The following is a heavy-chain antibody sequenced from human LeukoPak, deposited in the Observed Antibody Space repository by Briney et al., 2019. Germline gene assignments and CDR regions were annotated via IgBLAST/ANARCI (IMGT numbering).Heavy chain of an antibody. CDR2: INPNSGGT. CDR3: ARGRVINDFWSGYYSDY. CDR1: GYTFTGYY. D-gene: IGHD3-3*01. V-gene: IGHV1-2*02. Sequence: GASVKVSCKASGYTFTGYYMHWVRQAPGQGLEWMGWINPNSGGTNYAQKFQGGVTMTRDTSISTAYMELSRLRSDDTAVYYCARGRVINDFWSGYYSDYWGQGTLVTVSS. J-gene: IGHJ4*02.